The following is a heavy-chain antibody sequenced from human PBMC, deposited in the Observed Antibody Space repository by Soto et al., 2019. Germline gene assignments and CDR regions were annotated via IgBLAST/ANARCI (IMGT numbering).Heavy chain of an antibody. CDR3: GKSWYYYYGMDV. Sequence: QVQLVQSGAEVKKPGSSVKVSCKASGGTFSSYAISWVRQAPGQGLEWMGGIIPIFGTANYAQKFQGRVTITADEYTSTAYMERSSLRSEDTAVYYCGKSWYYYYGMDVWGQGTTVNVSS. J-gene: IGHJ6*02. CDR2: IIPIFGTA. CDR1: GGTFSSYA. V-gene: IGHV1-69*01. D-gene: IGHD6-13*01.